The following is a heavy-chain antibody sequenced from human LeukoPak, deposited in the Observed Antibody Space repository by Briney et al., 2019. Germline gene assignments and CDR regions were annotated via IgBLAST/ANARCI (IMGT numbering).Heavy chain of an antibody. CDR3: AGYYGSGSYSGYYYMDV. CDR2: IYTSGST. CDR1: GGSISSYY. Sequence: SETLSLTCTVSGGSISSYYWSWIRQPAGKGLEWIGRIYTSGSTNYNPSLKSRVTMSVDTSKNQFSLKLSSVTAADSAVYYCAGYYGSGSYSGYYYMDVWGKGTTVTISS. J-gene: IGHJ6*03. V-gene: IGHV4-4*07. D-gene: IGHD3-10*01.